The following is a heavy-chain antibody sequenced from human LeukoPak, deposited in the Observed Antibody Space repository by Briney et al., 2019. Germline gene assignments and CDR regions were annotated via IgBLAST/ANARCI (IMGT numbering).Heavy chain of an antibody. J-gene: IGHJ6*03. CDR2: INAGNGNT. V-gene: IGHV1-3*01. CDR3: ARDGPYGGTAEVGYMDV. CDR1: GYTFTIYA. D-gene: IGHD4-23*01. Sequence: ASVTVSFTASGYTFTIYAMHWVRQAPGQRLEWMGWINAGNGNTKYSQKFQGRVTITTDESTSTAYMELSSLRSEDTAVYYCARDGPYGGTAEVGYMDVWGKGTTVTVSS.